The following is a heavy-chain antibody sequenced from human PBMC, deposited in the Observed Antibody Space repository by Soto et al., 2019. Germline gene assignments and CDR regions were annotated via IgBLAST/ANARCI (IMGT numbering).Heavy chain of an antibody. CDR1: GGTFSRYA. CDR2: IIPIFGTA. D-gene: IGHD3-22*01. Sequence: QVQLVQSGAEVKKPGSSVKVSCKASGGTFSRYAISWVRQAPGQGLEWMGGIIPIFGTANYAQKFQGRVTMTGDYTTSKAYMELSCMRPENRGGYYCARDFDSSGYYEEGCDYYDGMDVWGQGTTVTVSS. CDR3: ARDFDSSGYYEEGCDYYDGMDV. J-gene: IGHJ6*02. V-gene: IGHV1-69*12.